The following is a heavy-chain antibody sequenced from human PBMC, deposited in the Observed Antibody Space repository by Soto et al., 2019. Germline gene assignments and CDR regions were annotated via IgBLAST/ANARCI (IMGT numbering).Heavy chain of an antibody. CDR2: IYYSGST. Sequence: QVQLQESGPGLVKPSQTLSLIGTVSGGSISSGGYYWSWIRQHPGKGLEWIGYIYYSGSTYYNPSLKSRVTISVATSKNQFSLKLTSVTAADTAVYYCARDWGRDGCFDYWGQGTLVTVSS. J-gene: IGHJ4*02. V-gene: IGHV4-31*03. CDR3: ARDWGRDGCFDY. D-gene: IGHD3-16*01. CDR1: GGSISSGGYY.